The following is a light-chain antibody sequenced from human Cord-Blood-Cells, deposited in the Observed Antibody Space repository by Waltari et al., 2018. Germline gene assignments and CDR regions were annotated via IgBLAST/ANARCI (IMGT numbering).Light chain of an antibody. CDR1: QSLVYRSGNTY. CDR3: MQGTHWPPIT. Sequence: DVVMTQSPLPLPVSLGQQASISCRSSQSLVYRSGNTYLNWFQQRPGQSPRRLIYKVSNRDSGVPDRFSGSGSGTDFTLKISRVEAEDVGVYYCMQGTHWPPITFGQGTRLEIK. J-gene: IGKJ5*01. CDR2: KVS. V-gene: IGKV2-30*01.